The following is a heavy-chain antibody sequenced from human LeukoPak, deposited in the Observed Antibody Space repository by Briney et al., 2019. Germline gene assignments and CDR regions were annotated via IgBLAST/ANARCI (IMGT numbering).Heavy chain of an antibody. V-gene: IGHV3-66*01. J-gene: IGHJ4*02. CDR3: AREDYADSSGYYSSGEY. Sequence: GGSLRLSCEASGFTISNYYMSWVRQAPGKGLEWVSVIFSGGTTYYADAVKGRFTISEDNSKNTLYLQMNSLRAEDTAVYYCAREDYADSSGYYSSGEYWGQGTLVTVSS. CDR2: IFSGGTT. CDR1: GFTISNYY. D-gene: IGHD3-22*01.